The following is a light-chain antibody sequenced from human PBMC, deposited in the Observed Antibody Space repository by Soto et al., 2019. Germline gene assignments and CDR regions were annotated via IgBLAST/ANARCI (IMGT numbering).Light chain of an antibody. CDR1: QSINSW. V-gene: IGKV1-5*03. J-gene: IGKJ4*01. Sequence: DIQMTQSPSTLSAFVGDRVTITCRASQSINSWLAWYQQKPGNAPNLLISRASTLETGVPSRFSGSESGTEFTFTISSLQPDDFATYYCQQYKRYPLTFGGGTKVEIK. CDR3: QQYKRYPLT. CDR2: RAS.